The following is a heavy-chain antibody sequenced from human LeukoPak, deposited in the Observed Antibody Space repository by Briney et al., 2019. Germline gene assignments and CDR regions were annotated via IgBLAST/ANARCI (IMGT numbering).Heavy chain of an antibody. CDR1: GGSISSYY. Sequence: PSETLSLTCTVSGGSISSYYWSWIRQPPGKGLEWIGYIYYSGSTNYNPSLKSRVTISVDTSKNQFSLKLSSVTAADTAVYHCARQGYWSGYFLFDYWGQGTLVTVSS. V-gene: IGHV4-59*08. CDR2: IYYSGST. D-gene: IGHD3-3*01. CDR3: ARQGYWSGYFLFDY. J-gene: IGHJ4*02.